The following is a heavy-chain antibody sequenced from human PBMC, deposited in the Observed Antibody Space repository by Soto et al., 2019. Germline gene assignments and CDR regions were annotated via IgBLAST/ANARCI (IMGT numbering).Heavy chain of an antibody. V-gene: IGHV4-34*01. CDR1: GGPFSGYY. Sequence: PSETLSLTCAVYGGPFSGYYWSWIRQPPGKGLEWIGEINHSGSTNYNPSLKSRVTISVDTSKNQFSLKLSSVTAADTAVYYCALGPRDGYNLIWFDPWGQGTLVTVSS. J-gene: IGHJ5*02. CDR2: INHSGST. D-gene: IGHD5-12*01. CDR3: ALGPRDGYNLIWFDP.